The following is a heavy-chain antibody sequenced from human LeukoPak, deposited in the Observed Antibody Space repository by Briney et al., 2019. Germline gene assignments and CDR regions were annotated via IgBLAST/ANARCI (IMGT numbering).Heavy chain of an antibody. J-gene: IGHJ4*02. CDR3: AREVVVAATALYYFDY. V-gene: IGHV4-30-4*01. D-gene: IGHD2-15*01. CDR1: GGSISSGDYY. CDR2: IHYSGST. Sequence: SQTLSLTCTVSGGSISSGDYYWSWIRQPPGKGLEWIGYIHYSGSTYYNPSLKSRVTISVDTSKNQFSLKLSSVTAADTAVYYCAREVVVAATALYYFDYWGQGTLVTVSS.